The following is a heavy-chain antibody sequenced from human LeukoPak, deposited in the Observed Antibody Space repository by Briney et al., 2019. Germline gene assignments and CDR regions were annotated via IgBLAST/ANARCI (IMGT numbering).Heavy chain of an antibody. Sequence: GGSLRLSCAASGFTFSNAWMSWVRQAPGKGLEWVGRIKSKTDGGTTDYAAPVKGRFTISRDDSKNTLYLQMNSLKTEDTAVYYCTTGSISSGWWCYWGQGTLVTVSS. CDR2: IKSKTDGGTT. J-gene: IGHJ4*02. D-gene: IGHD6-19*01. V-gene: IGHV3-15*01. CDR3: TTGSISSGWWCY. CDR1: GFTFSNAW.